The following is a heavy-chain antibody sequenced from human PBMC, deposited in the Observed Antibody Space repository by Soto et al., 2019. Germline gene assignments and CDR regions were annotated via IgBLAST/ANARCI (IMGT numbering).Heavy chain of an antibody. J-gene: IGHJ6*02. D-gene: IGHD4-17*01. V-gene: IGHV3-13*01. Sequence: EVHLVESGGGLVQPGGSLRLSCAASGFTFSNYDMHWVRQTAGKGLEWVSAIGTAGDTYYPDSVKGRFTVSRENAKNSLYLQMNSLRAGDTAVYYCARDGGGNYGGFYYHGMDVWGQGTTVTVSS. CDR3: ARDGGGNYGGFYYHGMDV. CDR2: IGTAGDT. CDR1: GFTFSNYD.